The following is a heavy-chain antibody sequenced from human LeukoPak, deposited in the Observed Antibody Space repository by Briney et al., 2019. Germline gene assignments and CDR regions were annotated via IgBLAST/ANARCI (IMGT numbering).Heavy chain of an antibody. D-gene: IGHD3-22*01. CDR3: ARGLRDYYNSSGYLNYYDY. CDR1: GYTFTDYY. J-gene: IGHJ4*02. CDR2: INLNSGGT. Sequence: GASVKVSCKASGYTFTDYYMHWVRQAPGQGLEWMGWINLNSGGTNFAQRFQGRVTMTRDTSISTAYMDLSRLISDDTAVYYCARGLRDYYNSSGYLNYYDYWGQGTLVTVSS. V-gene: IGHV1-2*02.